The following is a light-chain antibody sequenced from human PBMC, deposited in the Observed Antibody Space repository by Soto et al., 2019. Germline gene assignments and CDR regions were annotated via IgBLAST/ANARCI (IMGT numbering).Light chain of an antibody. Sequence: QSVLTQPPSVSAAPGQKVNISCSGSSSNIGNNYVSWYQQLPGTAPKLLIYDNNKRPSGIPDRFSGFKSGTSATLGITGLQTWDEADYYCGTWDSSLSAVLFGGGTQLTVL. CDR3: GTWDSSLSAVL. J-gene: IGLJ2*01. CDR2: DNN. CDR1: SSNIGNNY. V-gene: IGLV1-51*01.